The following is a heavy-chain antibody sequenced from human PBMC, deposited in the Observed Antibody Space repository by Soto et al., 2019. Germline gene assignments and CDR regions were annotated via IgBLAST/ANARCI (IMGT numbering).Heavy chain of an antibody. CDR2: IYYSGST. Sequence: SLTCTVSVCSFSSGSYYWSWIRQPPGKGLEWIGYIYYSGSTNYNPSLKSRVTISVDTSKNQFSLKLSSVTAADTAVYYCARVIMITFGGVIDGGCDAFDIWGQGTMVTVSS. J-gene: IGHJ3*02. D-gene: IGHD3-16*02. CDR1: VCSFSSGSYY. V-gene: IGHV4-61*01. CDR3: ARVIMITFGGVIDGGCDAFDI.